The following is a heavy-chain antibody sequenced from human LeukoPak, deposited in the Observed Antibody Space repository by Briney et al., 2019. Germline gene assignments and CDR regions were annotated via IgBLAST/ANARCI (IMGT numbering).Heavy chain of an antibody. J-gene: IGHJ4*02. CDR1: DDSITMYY. Sequence: NPSETLSLTCTVSDDSITMYYWTWIRQPPGKGLEWIGYIFYSGSTNYNPSLKSRVTISVDTSRDHFSLKLRSVTAADTALYYCARVRGGYYYFDYWGQGTLVTVSS. CDR2: IFYSGST. V-gene: IGHV4-59*01. D-gene: IGHD3-10*01. CDR3: ARVRGGYYYFDY.